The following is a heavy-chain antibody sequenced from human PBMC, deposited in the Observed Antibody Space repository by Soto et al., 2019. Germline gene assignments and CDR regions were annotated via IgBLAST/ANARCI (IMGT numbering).Heavy chain of an antibody. CDR3: ARGFRNGFNV. CDR2: ISGPSIYI. D-gene: IGHD2-8*01. V-gene: IGHV3-21*01. J-gene: IGHJ6*02. Sequence: EVPLVESGGGLVEPGGSLRLSCVASGFTFSGYSINWVRQAPGKGLEWVSYISGPSIYIYYADSVPGRFTISRDNAKSAVYLQMNSLRAEDTAVYYCARGFRNGFNVWGQGTTVSVSS. CDR1: GFTFSGYS.